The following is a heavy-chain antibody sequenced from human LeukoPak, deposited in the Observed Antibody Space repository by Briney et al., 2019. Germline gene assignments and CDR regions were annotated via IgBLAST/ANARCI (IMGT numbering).Heavy chain of an antibody. D-gene: IGHD3-16*01. Sequence: SETLSLTCAVYGGSFSGYYWSWIRQPPGKGLEWIGEINHSGSTNYNPSLKSRVTISVDTSKNQFSLKLSSVTAADTAVYYCARDKRVMITFGGVFYFDYWGQGTLVTVSS. CDR3: ARDKRVMITFGGVFYFDY. V-gene: IGHV4-34*01. J-gene: IGHJ4*02. CDR2: INHSGST. CDR1: GGSFSGYY.